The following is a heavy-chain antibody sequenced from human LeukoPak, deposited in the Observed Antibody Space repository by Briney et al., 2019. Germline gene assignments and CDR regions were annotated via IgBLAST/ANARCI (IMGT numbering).Heavy chain of an antibody. CDR3: ARDLAVSSSSNWFDP. CDR2: IYHSGST. CDR1: GGSISSSNW. J-gene: IGHJ5*02. Sequence: PSEILSLTCAVSGGSISSSNWWSWVRQPPGKGLEWIGEIYHSGSTNYNPSLKSRVTISVDKSKNQFSLKLSSVTAADTAVYYCARDLAVSSSSNWFDPWGQGTLVTVSS. V-gene: IGHV4-4*02. D-gene: IGHD6-6*01.